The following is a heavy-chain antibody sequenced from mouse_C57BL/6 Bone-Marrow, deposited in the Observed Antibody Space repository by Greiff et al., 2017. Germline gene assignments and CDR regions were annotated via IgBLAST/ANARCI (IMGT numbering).Heavy chain of an antibody. D-gene: IGHD1-1*01. CDR2: IDPEDGET. CDR1: GFNIKDYY. V-gene: IGHV14-2*01. Sequence: VQLQQSGAELVKPGASVKLSCTASGFNIKDYYMHWVKQRTEQGLEWIGRIDPEDGETKYAPKFQGKATITADTSSNSAYLQLSSLTSEDTAFYYCARTIASVVASEDYWGQGTTLTVSS. J-gene: IGHJ2*01. CDR3: ARTIASVVASEDY.